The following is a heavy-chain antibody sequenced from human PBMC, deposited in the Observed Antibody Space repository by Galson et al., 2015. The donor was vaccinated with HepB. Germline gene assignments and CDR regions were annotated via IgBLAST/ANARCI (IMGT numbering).Heavy chain of an antibody. D-gene: IGHD1-26*01. CDR2: IYYSGST. CDR3: ARGGLLDAFDI. CDR1: GGSISSYY. V-gene: IGHV4-59*12. J-gene: IGHJ3*02. Sequence: ETLSLTCTVSGGSISSYYWSWIRQPPGKGLEWIGYIYYSGSTNYNPSLKSRVTISVDTSKNQFSLKLSSVTAADTAVYYCARGGLLDAFDIWGQGTMVTVSS.